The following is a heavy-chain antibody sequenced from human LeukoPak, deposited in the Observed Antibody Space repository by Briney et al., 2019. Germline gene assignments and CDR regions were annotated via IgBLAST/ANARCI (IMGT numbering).Heavy chain of an antibody. V-gene: IGHV3-23*01. CDR3: ARVFPRLD. Sequence: GGSLRLSCAASGFTFSSYAMSWVRQAPGSGLEWVSAISGSGGNTYYADSVRGRFTISRDNAKNSLYLLMNSLRAEDTAVYYCARVFPRLDWGQGTLVTVSS. D-gene: IGHD2/OR15-2a*01. CDR1: GFTFSSYA. J-gene: IGHJ1*01. CDR2: ISGSGGNT.